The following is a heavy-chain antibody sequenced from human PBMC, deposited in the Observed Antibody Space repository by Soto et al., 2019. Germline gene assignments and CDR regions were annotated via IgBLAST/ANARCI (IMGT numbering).Heavy chain of an antibody. D-gene: IGHD3-10*01. CDR1: GGSFSGYY. CDR3: ASLYYGSGSLLSSWFDP. Sequence: SETLSLTCAVYGGSFSGYYWSWIRQPPGGGLEWIGEINHSGSTNYNPSLKSRVTISVDTSKNQFSLKLSSVTAADTAVYYCASLYYGSGSLLSSWFDPLGQGTLVTVSS. CDR2: INHSGST. V-gene: IGHV4-34*01. J-gene: IGHJ5*02.